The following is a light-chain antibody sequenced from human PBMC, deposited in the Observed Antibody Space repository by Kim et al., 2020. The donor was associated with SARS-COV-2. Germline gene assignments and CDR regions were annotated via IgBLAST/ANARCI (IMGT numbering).Light chain of an antibody. Sequence: ALVERGATVTCAASDSVHSHLHLYQVKPGKAPKLLIFATCKLLSGVASTFSGSGSGADYTLTITSLQPEDVATYYCQQSYDIPYTFGQGTKLEI. CDR1: DSVHSH. CDR3: QQSYDIPYT. CDR2: ATC. J-gene: IGKJ2*01. V-gene: IGKV1-39*01.